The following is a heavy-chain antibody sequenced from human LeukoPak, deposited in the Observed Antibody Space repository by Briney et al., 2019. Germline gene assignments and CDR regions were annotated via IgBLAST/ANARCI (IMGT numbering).Heavy chain of an antibody. J-gene: IGHJ4*02. D-gene: IGHD2-21*02. CDR1: GFTFSSYW. CDR2: INSDGSST. Sequence: PGGSLRLSCAASGFTFSSYWMHWVRQAPGKGLVWVSRINSDGSSTSYADSVKGRFTISRDNSKNTLYLQMNSLRAEDTAVYYCASGDCGGDCYSDYWGQGTLVTVSS. V-gene: IGHV3-74*01. CDR3: ASGDCGGDCYSDY.